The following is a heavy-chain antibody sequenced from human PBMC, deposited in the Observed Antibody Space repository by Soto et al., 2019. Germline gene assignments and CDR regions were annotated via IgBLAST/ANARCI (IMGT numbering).Heavy chain of an antibody. Sequence: GASVKVSCKAPGYSFSSYTINWVRQAPGQGLEWRGWIRAYNGNTKYVEKLQGRVTMTTDTSTSTAYMELRNLRSDDTAVYYWARESKKWPDFWDPGTLVTVSS. CDR2: IRAYNGNT. CDR1: GYSFSSYT. J-gene: IGHJ4*02. V-gene: IGHV1-18*04. CDR3: ARESKKWPDF. D-gene: IGHD5-12*01.